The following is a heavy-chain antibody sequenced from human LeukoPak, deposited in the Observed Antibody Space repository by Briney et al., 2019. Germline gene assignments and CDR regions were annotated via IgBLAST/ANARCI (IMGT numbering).Heavy chain of an antibody. CDR1: GYIFTGYY. CDR2: INPNNGGT. V-gene: IGHV1-2*02. D-gene: IGHD6-13*01. CDR3: ARGAEQQRLAHFDY. Sequence: VASVKVSCKASGYIFTGYYMHWVRQAPGQGLEWMGWINPNNGGTKSAQKFQGRVTMTRDTSISTAYMELSSLRSDDTAIYYCARGAEQQRLAHFDYWGQGTLVTVSS. J-gene: IGHJ4*02.